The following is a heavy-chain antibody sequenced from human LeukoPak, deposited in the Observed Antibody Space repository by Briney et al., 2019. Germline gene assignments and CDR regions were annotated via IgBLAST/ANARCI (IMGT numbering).Heavy chain of an antibody. V-gene: IGHV4-4*02. Sequence: PSETLSLTCAVSGGSISSSNWWSWVRQPPGKGLEWIGEIYHTGSPNYNPSLKSRVTISVDTSKNQFSLKLSSVTAADTAVYYCARGGDSSSWFRDNWFDPWGQGTLVTVSS. CDR3: ARGGDSSSWFRDNWFDP. J-gene: IGHJ5*02. CDR1: GGSISSSNW. D-gene: IGHD6-13*01. CDR2: IYHTGSP.